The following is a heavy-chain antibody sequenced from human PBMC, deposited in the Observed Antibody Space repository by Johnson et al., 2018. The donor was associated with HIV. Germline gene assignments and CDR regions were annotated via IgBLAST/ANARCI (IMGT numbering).Heavy chain of an antibody. CDR3: EKAAHDIAVAVDI. CDR1: GFTFSDYY. V-gene: IGHV3-11*04. J-gene: IGHJ3*02. Sequence: QVQLVESGGGLVKPGGSLRLSCAASGFTFSDYYMSWIRPAPGKGLEWVSSISGRGSTISYADSVQGRFTISRDHAKNSLYLQMNSLRAEDTALYYCEKAAHDIAVAVDIWGQGTMVTVSS. D-gene: IGHD6-19*01. CDR2: ISGRGSTI.